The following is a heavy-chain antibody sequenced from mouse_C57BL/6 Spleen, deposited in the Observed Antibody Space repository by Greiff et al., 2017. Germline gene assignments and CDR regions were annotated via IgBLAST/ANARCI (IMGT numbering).Heavy chain of an antibody. V-gene: IGHV1-5*01. CDR1: GYTFTSYW. CDR2: IYPGNSDT. CDR3: KSWDSYYYAMDY. J-gene: IGHJ4*01. Sequence: VQLKQSGTVLARPGASVKMSCKTSGYTFTSYWMHWVKQRPGQGLEWIGAIYPGNSDTSYNQKFKGKAKLTAVTSASTAYMELSSLTNEDSAVYYCKSWDSYYYAMDYWGQGTSVTVSS. D-gene: IGHD4-1*01.